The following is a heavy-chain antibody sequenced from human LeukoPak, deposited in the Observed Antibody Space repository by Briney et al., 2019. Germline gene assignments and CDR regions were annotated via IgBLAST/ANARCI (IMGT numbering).Heavy chain of an antibody. CDR3: TRAPSLSWFDP. D-gene: IGHD3-10*01. J-gene: IGHJ5*02. V-gene: IGHV3-49*04. CDR2: IRSKTHGGTT. CDR1: GFTFGDYA. Sequence: GSLRLSCTASGFTFGDYAMSWARQAPGKGLEWVGFIRSKTHGGTTEYAASVKGRFIISRDDSRSIAYLQMNGLKAEDTAVYYCTRAPSLSWFDPWGQGILVTVSS.